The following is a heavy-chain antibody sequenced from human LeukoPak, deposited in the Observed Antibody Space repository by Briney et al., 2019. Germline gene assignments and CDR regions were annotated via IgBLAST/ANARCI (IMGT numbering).Heavy chain of an antibody. Sequence: SETLSLPCTVSGGSISSYYWSWIRQPAGKGLEWIGRIYTSGSTNYNPSLKSRVTMSVDTSKNQFSLKLSSVTAADTAVYYCARFCSSTSCYNAFDIWGQGTMVTVSS. V-gene: IGHV4-4*07. CDR3: ARFCSSTSCYNAFDI. J-gene: IGHJ3*02. CDR2: IYTSGST. CDR1: GGSISSYY. D-gene: IGHD2-2*02.